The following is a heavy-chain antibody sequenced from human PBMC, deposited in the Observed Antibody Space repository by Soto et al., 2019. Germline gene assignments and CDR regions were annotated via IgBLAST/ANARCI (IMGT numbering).Heavy chain of an antibody. CDR3: ASYLRDYDSSGYRMDV. Sequence: SETLALTCNFSWGANSRGGYTWRWIHQHAWKGLEWIVYMYYSGSTYYNPSLKSRVNISVDTSKKQFPLKLSSVTAADTAVYYCASYLRDYDSSGYRMDVWGQGTTVT. J-gene: IGHJ6*02. D-gene: IGHD3-22*01. V-gene: IGHV4-31*03. CDR2: MYYSGST. CDR1: WGANSRGGYT.